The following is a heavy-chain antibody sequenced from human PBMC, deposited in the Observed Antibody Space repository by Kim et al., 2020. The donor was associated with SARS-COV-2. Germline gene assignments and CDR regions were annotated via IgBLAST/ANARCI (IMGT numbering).Heavy chain of an antibody. CDR3: ARDGEWGWNYADRPFFDY. J-gene: IGHJ4*02. D-gene: IGHD1-7*01. CDR1: GFTFSSYS. Sequence: GGSLRLSCAASGFTFSSYSMNWVRQAPGKGLEWVSSISSSSSYIYYADSVKGRFTISRDNAKNSLYLQMNSLRAEDTAVYYCARDGEWGWNYADRPFFDYWGQGTLVTVSS. V-gene: IGHV3-21*01. CDR2: ISSSSSYI.